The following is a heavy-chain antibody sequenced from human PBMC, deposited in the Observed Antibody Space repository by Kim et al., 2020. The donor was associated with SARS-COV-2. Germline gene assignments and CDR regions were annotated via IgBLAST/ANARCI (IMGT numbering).Heavy chain of an antibody. J-gene: IGHJ4*02. V-gene: IGHV1-2*06. CDR3: ARRHCSGADCYFDS. D-gene: IGHD2-21*02. CDR2: INPNRGDT. Sequence: ASVKVSCKASGYTFTGYYIHWVRQAPGQGLEWMGRINPNRGDTNSAQKFQARVTMTTDTSLTTAYLELESLRSDDTAMYYCARRHCSGADCYFDSWGQGTLVTVSA. CDR1: GYTFTGYY.